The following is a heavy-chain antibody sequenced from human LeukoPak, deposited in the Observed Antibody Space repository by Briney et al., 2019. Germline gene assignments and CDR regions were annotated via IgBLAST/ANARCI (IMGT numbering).Heavy chain of an antibody. Sequence: GASVKVSCKASGYIFTNYYIYWLRKAPGQGLECLGWINPNNGDTKSAPKFQGRVTMTGDTSINTAYLDLSSLTFDDTAVYHCARFTLGTWGSYFDLWGRGTLVTVSS. D-gene: IGHD7-27*01. CDR1: GYIFTNYY. V-gene: IGHV1-2*02. J-gene: IGHJ2*01. CDR3: ARFTLGTWGSYFDL. CDR2: INPNNGDT.